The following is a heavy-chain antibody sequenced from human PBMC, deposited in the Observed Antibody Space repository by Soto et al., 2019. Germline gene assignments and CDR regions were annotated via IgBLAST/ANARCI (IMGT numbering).Heavy chain of an antibody. V-gene: IGHV3-11*05. Sequence: QGQLVESGGGLVKPGGSLRLSCAASGFTFSDYYMSWIRQAPGKGLEWVSYISSSSSYTNYADSVKGRFTISRDNAKNSLYLQMNSLRADDTAVYYCATDHHPYSGYDYVDYWGHGTLVTVSS. J-gene: IGHJ4*01. D-gene: IGHD5-12*01. CDR1: GFTFSDYY. CDR2: ISSSSSYT. CDR3: ATDHHPYSGYDYVDY.